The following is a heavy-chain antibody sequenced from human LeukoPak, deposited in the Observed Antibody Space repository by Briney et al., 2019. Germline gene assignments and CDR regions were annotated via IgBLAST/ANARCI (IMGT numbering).Heavy chain of an antibody. V-gene: IGHV4-4*07. CDR3: AREDTAIDY. D-gene: IGHD5-18*01. J-gene: IGHJ4*02. Sequence: SSETLSLTCTVSGGSISSCYWSWIRQPAGKGLVWIGRIYTSGSTNYNPSLKSRVTMSVDTSKNQFSLKLSSVTAADAAVYYCAREDTAIDYWGQGTLVTVSS. CDR2: IYTSGST. CDR1: GGSISSCY.